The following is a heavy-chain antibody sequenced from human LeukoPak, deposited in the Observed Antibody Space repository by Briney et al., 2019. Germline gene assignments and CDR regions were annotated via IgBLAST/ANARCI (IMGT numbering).Heavy chain of an antibody. CDR2: INHSGST. CDR1: GGSFSGYY. CDR3: ARDNGNYSPFDY. J-gene: IGHJ4*02. D-gene: IGHD1-7*01. V-gene: IGHV4-34*01. Sequence: PSETLSLTCAVYGGSFSGYYWSWIRQPPGKGLEWIGEINHSGSTNYNPSLKSRVTISVDTSKNQFSLKLSSVTAADTAVYYCARDNGNYSPFDYWGQGTLVTVSS.